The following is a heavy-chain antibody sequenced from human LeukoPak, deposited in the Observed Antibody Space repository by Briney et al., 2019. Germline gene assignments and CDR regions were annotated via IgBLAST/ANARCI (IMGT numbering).Heavy chain of an antibody. D-gene: IGHD3-10*01. CDR3: ARGVSAGWFGELLSPSFDY. Sequence: SETLSLTCTVSGGSISSYYWSWIRQPPGKGLEWVGYIYYSGSTNYKPSLKSRVTISVDTSKNQFSLKLSSVTAADTAVYYCARGVSAGWFGELLSPSFDYWGQGTLVTVSS. V-gene: IGHV4-59*01. J-gene: IGHJ4*02. CDR2: IYYSGST. CDR1: GGSISSYY.